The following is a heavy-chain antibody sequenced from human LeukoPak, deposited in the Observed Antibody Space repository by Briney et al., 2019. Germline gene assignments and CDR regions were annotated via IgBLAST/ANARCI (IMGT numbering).Heavy chain of an antibody. V-gene: IGHV4-59*01. J-gene: IGHJ4*02. D-gene: IGHD3-22*01. Sequence: SETLSLTCTVFGGSISSYYWSWIRQPPGKGLEWIGYIYYSGSTNYNPSLKSRVTISVDTSKNQFSLKLSSVTAADTAVYYCARASKYYYDSSGYPIFDYWGQGTLVTVSS. CDR2: IYYSGST. CDR3: ARASKYYYDSSGYPIFDY. CDR1: GGSISSYY.